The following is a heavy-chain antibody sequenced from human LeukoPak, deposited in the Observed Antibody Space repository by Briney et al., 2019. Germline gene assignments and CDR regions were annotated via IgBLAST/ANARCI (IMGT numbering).Heavy chain of an antibody. D-gene: IGHD4-17*01. CDR1: GFTFSSYN. CDR3: ARAGGSTVSHSDY. V-gene: IGHV3-21*01. J-gene: IGHJ4*02. Sequence: GGSLRLSCAASGFTFSSYNMNWVRQAPGKGLEWVSSITGRSSYIYYADSVKGRFTISRDNAKNSLYLQMNSLRAEDTAVYYCARAGGSTVSHSDYWGQGTLVTVSS. CDR2: ITGRSSYI.